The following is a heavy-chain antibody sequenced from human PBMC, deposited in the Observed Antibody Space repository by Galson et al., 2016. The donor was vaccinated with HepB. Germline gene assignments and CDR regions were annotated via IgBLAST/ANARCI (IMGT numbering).Heavy chain of an antibody. J-gene: IGHJ4*02. CDR1: GGTFSIYS. D-gene: IGHD6-6*01. V-gene: IGHV1-69*04. CDR2: ITPMTEVT. CDR3: AKDSSTAALFT. Sequence: SVKVSCKASGGTFSIYSLSWVRQAPGQGLEWMGRITPMTEVTKYAQAFRGRLTITADKTTNTAYMVLTNLRSGDTAVYYCAKDSSTAALFTWGRGSLVIVSS.